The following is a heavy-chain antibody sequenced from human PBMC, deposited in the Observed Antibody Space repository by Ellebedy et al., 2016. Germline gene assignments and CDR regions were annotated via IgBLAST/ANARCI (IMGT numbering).Heavy chain of an antibody. Sequence: LRLSXTVSCGSISSGGYYWTWIRQHPGKGLEWFGFIYYSGITYYNPSLKSRVTISVDTSKNQFSLKVSSVTAADTAVYYCARSPQVVPAAYYMDVWGKGSTVTISS. V-gene: IGHV4-31*03. J-gene: IGHJ6*03. CDR1: CGSISSGGYY. CDR2: IYYSGIT. CDR3: ARSPQVVPAAYYMDV. D-gene: IGHD2-2*01.